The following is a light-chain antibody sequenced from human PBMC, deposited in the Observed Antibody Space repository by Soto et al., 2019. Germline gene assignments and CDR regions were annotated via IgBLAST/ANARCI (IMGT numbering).Light chain of an antibody. CDR2: ETS. CDR3: QQYNIWRSSS. Sequence: EIVMTQSPATLSVSPGERATLSCRASQSISNKLAWCQHRPGQAPRLLSYETSTRVAGIPARFTGSGSGTDFTLTISSLQSEDFAVYYCQQYNIWRSSSFGQGTRLEIK. CDR1: QSISNK. J-gene: IGKJ5*01. V-gene: IGKV3-15*01.